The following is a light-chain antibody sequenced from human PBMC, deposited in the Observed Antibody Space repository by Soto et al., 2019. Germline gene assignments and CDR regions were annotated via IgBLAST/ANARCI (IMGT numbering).Light chain of an antibody. CDR3: QQYNNWPSWT. V-gene: IGKV3-15*01. J-gene: IGKJ1*01. CDR1: QSVSIN. CDR2: GAS. Sequence: IVMTQSPATLSVSPGERVTLSCRASQSVSINLAWYQQKPGQAPRVLIYGASTRATGIPARFSGAGSGAEFTLTISSLQSEDFAVYYCQQYNNWPSWTFGQGTKVDI.